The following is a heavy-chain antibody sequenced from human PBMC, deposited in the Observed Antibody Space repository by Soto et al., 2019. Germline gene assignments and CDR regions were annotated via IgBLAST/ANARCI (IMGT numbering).Heavy chain of an antibody. V-gene: IGHV3-23*01. CDR3: ATADSSTEGYYYYGMDV. CDR2: ISGSGGST. J-gene: IGHJ6*02. Sequence: GGSLRLSCAASGFTFSSYAMSWVRQAPGKGLEWVSAISGSGGSTYYADSVKGRFTISRDNSKNTLYLQMNSLRAEDTAVYYCATADSSTEGYYYYGMDVWGQGTTVTGLL. D-gene: IGHD6-13*01. CDR1: GFTFSSYA.